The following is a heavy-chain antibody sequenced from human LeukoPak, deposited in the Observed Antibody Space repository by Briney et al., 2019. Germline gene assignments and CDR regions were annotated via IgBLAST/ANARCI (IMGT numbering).Heavy chain of an antibody. CDR1: GFTFDDYA. D-gene: IGHD3-16*01. J-gene: IGHJ6*02. Sequence: GGSLRLSCAASGFTFDDYAMHWVRQAPGKGLEWVSGISWNSGSIGYADSVKGRFTISRDNAKNSLYLQMNSLRAEDTALYYCLAGDSSGMDVWGQGTTATVSS. CDR2: ISWNSGSI. CDR3: LAGDSSGMDV. V-gene: IGHV3-9*01.